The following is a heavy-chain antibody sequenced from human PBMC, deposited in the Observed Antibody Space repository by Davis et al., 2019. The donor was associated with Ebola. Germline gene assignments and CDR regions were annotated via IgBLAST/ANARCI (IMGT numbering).Heavy chain of an antibody. V-gene: IGHV3-23*05. CDR2: MTSSGDKT. J-gene: IGHJ4*02. CDR3: TKNYGGYDSPPDF. Sequence: GGSLRLSCAASGFTVSSNHMSWVRQAPGKGLEWVSVMTSSGDKTFYADSVKGRFTMSRDPDKNTLFLQMNSLRVDDTAKYYCTKNYGGYDSPPDFWGQGTLVTVSS. D-gene: IGHD5-12*01. CDR1: GFTVSSNH.